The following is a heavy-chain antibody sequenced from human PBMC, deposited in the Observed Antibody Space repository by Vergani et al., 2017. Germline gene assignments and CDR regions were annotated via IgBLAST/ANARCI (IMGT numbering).Heavy chain of an antibody. J-gene: IGHJ4*02. D-gene: IGHD1-26*01. Sequence: QVQMVESGGGVVQPGGSLRLSCAASGFTFSSCGMHWVRQAPGKGLEWVAFIRYDGSNKYYADSVKGRFTISRDNFKNTLYLQMNSLRAEDTAVYYCAREEGASHYWGQGTLVTVSS. CDR1: GFTFSSCG. CDR3: AREEGASHY. V-gene: IGHV3-30*02. CDR2: IRYDGSNK.